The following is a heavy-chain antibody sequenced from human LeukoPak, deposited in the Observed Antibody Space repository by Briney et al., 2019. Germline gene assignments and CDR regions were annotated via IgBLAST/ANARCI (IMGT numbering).Heavy chain of an antibody. D-gene: IGHD6-13*01. CDR1: GFTFSSYW. Sequence: GGSLRLSCAASGFTFSSYWMHWVRQAPGKGLVWVSRINSDGSSTSYADSVKGRFTISRDNAKNTLYLQTNSLRAEDTAVYYCARGRSAAAGKFDYWGQGTLVTVSS. CDR2: INSDGSST. CDR3: ARGRSAAAGKFDY. V-gene: IGHV3-74*01. J-gene: IGHJ4*02.